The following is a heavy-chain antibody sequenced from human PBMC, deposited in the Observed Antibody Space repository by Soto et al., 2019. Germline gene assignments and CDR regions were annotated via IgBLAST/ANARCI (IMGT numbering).Heavy chain of an antibody. V-gene: IGHV3-74*01. J-gene: IGHJ4*02. D-gene: IGHD5-18*01. CDR3: ARDVMDTGNDY. CDR2: INSDGSST. Sequence: GGSLRLSCAASGFTFSSYWMHWVRQAPGKGLVWVSRINSDGSSTSYADSVKGRFTISRDNAKNSLYLQMNSLRAEDTAVYYCARDVMDTGNDYWGQGTLVTVSS. CDR1: GFTFSSYW.